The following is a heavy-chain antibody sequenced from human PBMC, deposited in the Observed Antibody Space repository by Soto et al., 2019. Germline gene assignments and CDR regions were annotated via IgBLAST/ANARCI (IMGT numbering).Heavy chain of an antibody. CDR3: ARSTPGNPFDI. CDR2: ISAGSRSI. CDR1: GFTFSTYT. V-gene: IGHV3-21*01. J-gene: IGHJ3*02. Sequence: EVQLVESGGGLVEPGGSLRLSCAASGFTFSTYTMNWVRQAPGKGLEWVSSISAGSRSIYYTDSLKGRSTVSRDNSKNSLYLQINGLKVDFSIVWRPARSTPGNPFDIWGQGTMVTVSS. D-gene: IGHD3-10*01.